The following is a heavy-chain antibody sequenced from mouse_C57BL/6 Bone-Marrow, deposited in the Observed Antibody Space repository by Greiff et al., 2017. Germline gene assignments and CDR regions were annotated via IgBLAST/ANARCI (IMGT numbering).Heavy chain of an antibody. D-gene: IGHD2-2*01. V-gene: IGHV1-55*01. CDR3: AREGYLAMDK. CDR2: IYPGSGST. J-gene: IGHJ4*01. Sequence: QVQLQQPGAELVKPGASVKMSCKASGYTFTSYWITWVKQRPGQGLEWIGDIYPGSGSTNYNEKFKSKATLTVATSSSTAYMQLSSLTSEDSAVXYCAREGYLAMDKWGRGTSVTVSS. CDR1: GYTFTSYW.